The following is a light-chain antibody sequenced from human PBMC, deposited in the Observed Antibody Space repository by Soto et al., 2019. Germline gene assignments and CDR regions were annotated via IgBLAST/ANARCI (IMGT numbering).Light chain of an antibody. CDR1: QSLVYSDGRTY. J-gene: IGKJ1*01. V-gene: IGKV2D-29*01. CDR2: DVS. Sequence: EIVLTQTPLSLSVTPGQPASISYKSSQSLVYSDGRTYFYWYLQKPGQPPQVLIYDVSNRSPGVPDRFSGSGSGTDFTLKISRVEAEDVGVYYCMHSVKAPWTFGQGTKMEIK. CDR3: MHSVKAPWT.